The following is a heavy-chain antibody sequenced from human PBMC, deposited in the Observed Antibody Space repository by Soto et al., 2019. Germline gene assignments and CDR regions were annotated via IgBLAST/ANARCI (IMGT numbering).Heavy chain of an antibody. CDR1: GGSISSYY. J-gene: IGHJ4*02. D-gene: IGHD3-22*01. V-gene: IGHV4-59*01. Sequence: SETLSLTCTVSGGSISSYYWSWIRQPPGKGLEWIGYIYYSGSTNYNPSLKSRVTISVDTSKNQFSLKLSSATAADTAVYYCARGDYYDSSGYYYYWGQGTLVTVSS. CDR2: IYYSGST. CDR3: ARGDYYDSSGYYYY.